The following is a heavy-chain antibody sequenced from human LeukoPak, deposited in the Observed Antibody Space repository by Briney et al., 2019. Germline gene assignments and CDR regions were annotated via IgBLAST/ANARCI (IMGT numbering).Heavy chain of an antibody. Sequence: PGGSLRLSCAASGFTFSSYAMSWVRQAPGKGLEWVSAISGSGGSTYYADSVKGRFTISRDNSKNTLYLQMNSLRAEDTAVYYCAKVIHSSGYYFDSPLAYWGQGTLVTVSS. J-gene: IGHJ4*02. CDR1: GFTFSSYA. CDR3: AKVIHSSGYYFDSPLAY. D-gene: IGHD3-22*01. V-gene: IGHV3-23*01. CDR2: ISGSGGST.